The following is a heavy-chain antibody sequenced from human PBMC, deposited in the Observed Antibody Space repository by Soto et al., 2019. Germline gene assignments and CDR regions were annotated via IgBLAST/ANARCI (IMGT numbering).Heavy chain of an antibody. CDR2: IYSSGST. CDR3: ARHPSDFWYDP. D-gene: IGHD2-21*02. V-gene: IGHV4-59*08. CDR1: GGSLSNYY. Sequence: SETLSLTCTVSGGSLSNYYWSWIRQPPGKGLEWIGYIYSSGSTNYNPSLKSRVTISADTSKNQVSLKLTSVTAADTAVYYCARHPSDFWYDPWGQGTLVTVSS. J-gene: IGHJ5*02.